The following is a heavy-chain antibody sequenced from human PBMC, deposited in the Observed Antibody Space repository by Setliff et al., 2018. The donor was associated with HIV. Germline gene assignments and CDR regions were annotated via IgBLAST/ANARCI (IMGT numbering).Heavy chain of an antibody. Sequence: LSLTCTVSGGSISSGGYYWSWIRQHPGKGLEWIGYIYYSGSTYYNPSLKSRVTISVDTSKNQFSLKLSSVTAADTAVYYCARAKWIAVAGTIVDWFDPWGQGTLVTVSS. CDR1: GGSISSGGYY. CDR3: ARAKWIAVAGTIVDWFDP. V-gene: IGHV4-31*03. J-gene: IGHJ5*02. CDR2: IYYSGST. D-gene: IGHD6-19*01.